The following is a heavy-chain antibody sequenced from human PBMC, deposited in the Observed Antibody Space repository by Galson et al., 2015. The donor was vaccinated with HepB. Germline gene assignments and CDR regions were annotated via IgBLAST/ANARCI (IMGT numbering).Heavy chain of an antibody. CDR3: ARDADRLLGAAFDI. CDR2: ILSGGRT. V-gene: IGHV3-53*01. J-gene: IGHJ3*02. CDR1: GFAVSNNH. D-gene: IGHD2-21*01. Sequence: SLRLSCAASGFAVSNNHVAWVRQAPGKGLEWVSLILSGGRTHLADPVRGRFTISRDNSAELVYLQMNNLRLDDTALYYCARDADRLLGAAFDIWGQGTLVTVSS.